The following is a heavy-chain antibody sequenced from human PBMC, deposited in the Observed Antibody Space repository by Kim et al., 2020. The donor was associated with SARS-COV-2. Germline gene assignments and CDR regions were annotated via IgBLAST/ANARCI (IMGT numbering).Heavy chain of an antibody. Sequence: SETLSLTCTVSGGSISSSSYYWAWIRQPPGKGLEWIGSWYYGGSTYHNPSLKSRVTISVDTSKNQVSLKLSSLTAADTAVYYCAKSTEGWFDPWGQGTLVTVSS. J-gene: IGHJ5*02. V-gene: IGHV4-39*01. CDR1: GGSISSSSYY. CDR2: WYYGGST. CDR3: AKSTEGWFDP.